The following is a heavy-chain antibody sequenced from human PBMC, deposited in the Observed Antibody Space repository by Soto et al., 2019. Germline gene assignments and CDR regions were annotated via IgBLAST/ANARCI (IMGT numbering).Heavy chain of an antibody. V-gene: IGHV3-30*18. CDR1: GFTFSIYG. Sequence: VGSLRLSCAASGFTFSIYGMHWVRQAPGKGLEWVAVISYDGSNKYYADSVKGRFTISRDNSKNTLYLKMNSLRAEETAVYYCAKFLFAGHTPLFDYRGEAPMVAV. D-gene: IGHD3-10*02. J-gene: IGHJ4*02. CDR2: ISYDGSNK. CDR3: AKFLFAGHTPLFDY.